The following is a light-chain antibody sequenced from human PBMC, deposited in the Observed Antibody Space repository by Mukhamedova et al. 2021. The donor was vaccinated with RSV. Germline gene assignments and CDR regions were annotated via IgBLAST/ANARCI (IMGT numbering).Light chain of an antibody. CDR2: AAS. V-gene: IGKV1-39*01. J-gene: IGKJ3*01. CDR3: QQSYNIPRT. Sequence: WYQRRVHGKAPKLLIYAASNLQSGVPSRFSGSGAGTDFALTISSLHPEDYATYYCQQSYNIPRTFGPGTNVEVK.